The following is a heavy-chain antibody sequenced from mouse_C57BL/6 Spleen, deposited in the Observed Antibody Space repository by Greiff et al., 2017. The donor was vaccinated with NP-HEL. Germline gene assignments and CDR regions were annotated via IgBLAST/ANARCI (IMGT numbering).Heavy chain of an antibody. J-gene: IGHJ2*01. CDR2: IDPETGGT. V-gene: IGHV1-15*01. CDR1: GYTFTDYE. D-gene: IGHD2-4*01. Sequence: VQLQQSGAELVRPGASVTLSCKASGYTFTDYEMHWVKQTPVHGLEWIGAIDPETGGTAYNQKFKGKAILTADKSSSTAYMELRSLTSEDSAVYYCTPIYYDYGFDYWGQGTTLTVSS. CDR3: TPIYYDYGFDY.